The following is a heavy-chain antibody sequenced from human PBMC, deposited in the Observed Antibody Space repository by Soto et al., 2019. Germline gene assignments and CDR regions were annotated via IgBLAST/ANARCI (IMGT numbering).Heavy chain of an antibody. V-gene: IGHV3-23*01. CDR3: AKLKQGYFDY. CDR1: GFIFDNYA. Sequence: EVQLLESGGGLVQPGGSLRLSCAASGFIFDNYAMSWVRQAPGKGLEWISTISGGGSATFYADSVKDRFTISGDSSKSTMYLQMHSLRAEDTAIYYCAKLKQGYFDYWGQGTQVIVSS. J-gene: IGHJ4*02. CDR2: ISGGGSAT.